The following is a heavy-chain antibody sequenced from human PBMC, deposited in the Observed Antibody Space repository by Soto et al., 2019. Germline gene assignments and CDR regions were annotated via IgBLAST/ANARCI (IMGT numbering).Heavy chain of an antibody. CDR1: GDTFRSYV. D-gene: IGHD2-15*01. CDR3: VREGYCSGGSGPY. Sequence: QVQLEQSGPEVKKPGSSVKVSCKSSGDTFRSYVINWVRQAPGQGLEWLGGIIAVFGTAKYAQKFQGRVTITADKSTSTAFMELSSLRSDDTAVYYCVREGYCSGGSGPYWGPGTLVTVSS. CDR2: IIAVFGTA. V-gene: IGHV1-69*06. J-gene: IGHJ4*02.